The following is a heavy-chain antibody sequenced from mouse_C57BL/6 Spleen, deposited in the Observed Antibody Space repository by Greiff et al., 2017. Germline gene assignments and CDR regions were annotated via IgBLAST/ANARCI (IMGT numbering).Heavy chain of an antibody. CDR1: GFTFSDYG. D-gene: IGHD1-1*01. CDR2: ISSGSSTI. J-gene: IGHJ2*01. V-gene: IGHV5-17*01. Sequence: EVNVVESGGGLVKPGGSLKLSCAASGFTFSDYGMHWVRQAPEKGLEWVAYISSGSSTIYYADTVKGRFTISRDNAKNTLFLQMTSLRSEDTAMDYCARGEYYGDFDYWGQGTTLTGSS. CDR3: ARGEYYGDFDY.